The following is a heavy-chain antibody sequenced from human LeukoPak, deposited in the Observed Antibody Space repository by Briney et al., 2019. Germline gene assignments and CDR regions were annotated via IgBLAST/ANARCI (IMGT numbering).Heavy chain of an antibody. D-gene: IGHD3-22*01. CDR3: ARDTTAYYDSSGYYYADAFDI. J-gene: IGHJ3*02. Sequence: ASVKVSCKASGGTFSSYAISWVRQAPGQGLEWMGGIIPIFGTANYAQEFQGRVTITTDESTSTAYMELSSLRSEDTAVYYCARDTTAYYDSSGYYYADAFDIWGQGTMVTVSS. V-gene: IGHV1-69*05. CDR2: IIPIFGTA. CDR1: GGTFSSYA.